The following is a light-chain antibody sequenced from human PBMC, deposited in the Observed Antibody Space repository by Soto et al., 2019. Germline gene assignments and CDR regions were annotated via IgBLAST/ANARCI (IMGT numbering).Light chain of an antibody. CDR3: QQYSDGLT. Sequence: EKVMTQSPATLSVSPGERATLSCRASQSVSSNLAWYQQKPGQAPRLLIYDASTRATGIPARFSGSGSGTEFTLTISSLQSEDLAVYYCQQYSDGLTFGQGTKVEIK. V-gene: IGKV3-15*01. CDR1: QSVSSN. CDR2: DAS. J-gene: IGKJ1*01.